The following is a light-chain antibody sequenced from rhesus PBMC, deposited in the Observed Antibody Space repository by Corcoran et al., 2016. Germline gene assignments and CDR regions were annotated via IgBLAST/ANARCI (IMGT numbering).Light chain of an antibody. V-gene: IGKV1-32*01. CDR2: YAK. J-gene: IGKJ2*01. Sequence: DIQMTQSPSSLSASVGDRVTITCRASQGISSSLNWYQQKPGKAPKLLIFYAKRLESGVPSRFSGSRSGTEFTLTISSLQLENFATYYCKQYNSLPPYSFGQRTKVKIK. CDR3: KQYNSLPPYS. CDR1: QGISSS.